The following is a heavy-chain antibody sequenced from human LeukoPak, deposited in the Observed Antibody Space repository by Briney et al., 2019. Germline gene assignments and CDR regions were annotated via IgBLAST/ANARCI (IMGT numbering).Heavy chain of an antibody. V-gene: IGHV4-61*02. D-gene: IGHD3-10*01. CDR1: GGSISSGPYY. CDR2: IYTSGST. CDR3: ARGGWFGESPFDY. J-gene: IGHJ4*02. Sequence: PSQTLSLTCTVSGGSISSGPYYWSWLRQPAGKGLEWIGRIYTSGSTNYNPSLKSRVTISLDTSKNQFSLKLSSVTAADTAVYYCARGGWFGESPFDYWGQGTLVTVSS.